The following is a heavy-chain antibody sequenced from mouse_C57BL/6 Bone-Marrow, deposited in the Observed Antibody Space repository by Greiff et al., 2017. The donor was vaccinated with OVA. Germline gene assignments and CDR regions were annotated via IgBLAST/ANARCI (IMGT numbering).Heavy chain of an antibody. J-gene: IGHJ3*01. V-gene: IGHV1-5*01. Sequence: VQLQQSGTVLARPGASVKMSCKTSGYTFTSYWMHWVKQRPGQGLEWIGAIYPGNSDTSYNQKFKGKAKLTGVKSASTAYMELSSLTNEDSAVYYCYDGYYFAYWGQGTLVTVSA. D-gene: IGHD2-3*01. CDR3: YDGYYFAY. CDR1: GYTFTSYW. CDR2: IYPGNSDT.